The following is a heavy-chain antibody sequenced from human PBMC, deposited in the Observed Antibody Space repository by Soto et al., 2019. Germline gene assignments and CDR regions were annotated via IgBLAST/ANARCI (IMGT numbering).Heavy chain of an antibody. CDR1: GYTFTSYG. Sequence: ASVKVSCKASGYTFTSYGISWVRQAPGQGLERMGWISAYNGNTNYAQKLQGRVTMTTDTSTSTAYMELRSLRSDDTAVYYCARDFTDYGSGSYYHQPYFYYGMDVWGQGTTVTVSS. CDR3: ARDFTDYGSGSYYHQPYFYYGMDV. J-gene: IGHJ6*02. D-gene: IGHD3-10*01. CDR2: ISAYNGNT. V-gene: IGHV1-18*01.